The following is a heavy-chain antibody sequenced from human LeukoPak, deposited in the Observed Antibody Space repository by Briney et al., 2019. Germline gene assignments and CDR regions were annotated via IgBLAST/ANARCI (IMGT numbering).Heavy chain of an antibody. CDR3: ANGGSSSSMVAY. V-gene: IGHV3-30*02. J-gene: IGHJ4*02. CDR1: GFTLSSYG. Sequence: GGSLRLSCAASGFTLSSYGMHWVRQAPGKGLEWVAFIRYDGSNKYYADSVKGRFTISRDNSKNTLYLQMNSLKAEDTAVYYCANGGSSSSMVAYWGQGTLVTVSS. D-gene: IGHD6-6*01. CDR2: IRYDGSNK.